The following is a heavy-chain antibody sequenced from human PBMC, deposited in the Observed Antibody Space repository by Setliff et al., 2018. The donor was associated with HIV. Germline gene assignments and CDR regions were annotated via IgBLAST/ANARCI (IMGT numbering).Heavy chain of an antibody. CDR3: ARGNSRRLRVHYYYYMGV. J-gene: IGHJ6*03. Sequence: PSETLSLTCTVSGGSISSGSYYWSWIRQPAGKGLEWIGHIYTSGNTNHNSSLKSRVTISVDTSENQFSLKLSSVTAADTAVYYCARGNSRRLRVHYYYYMGVWGKGTTVTVSS. V-gene: IGHV4-61*09. D-gene: IGHD4-17*01. CDR1: GGSISSGSYY. CDR2: IYTSGNT.